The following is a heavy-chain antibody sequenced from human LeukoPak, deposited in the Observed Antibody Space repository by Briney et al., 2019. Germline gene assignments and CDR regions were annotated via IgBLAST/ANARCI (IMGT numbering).Heavy chain of an antibody. CDR2: IYYSGST. Sequence: SQTLSLTCTVSGGSLSSGGYYWSWIRQHPGTGLEWLGYIYYSGSTYYNPSLKSRVTISVDTSKNQFSLKLSSVTAADTAVYYCARELEGLGYYYYGMDVWGQGTTVTVSS. J-gene: IGHJ6*02. CDR3: ARELEGLGYYYYGMDV. D-gene: IGHD2-21*01. V-gene: IGHV4-31*03. CDR1: GGSLSSGGYY.